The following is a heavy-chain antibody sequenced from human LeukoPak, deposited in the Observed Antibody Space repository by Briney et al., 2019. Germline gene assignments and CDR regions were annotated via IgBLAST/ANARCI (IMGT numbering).Heavy chain of an antibody. J-gene: IGHJ4*02. CDR3: ARDWRGSGWYLAFDY. Sequence: PSETLSLTCTVSGGSISSSSYYWGWIRQPPGKGLEWIGSIHYSGSTYYNLSLKSRVTTSVDTSKNQFSLKLSSVTAADTAVYYCARDWRGSGWYLAFDYWGQGTLVTVSS. CDR2: IHYSGST. D-gene: IGHD6-19*01. V-gene: IGHV4-39*07. CDR1: GGSISSSSYY.